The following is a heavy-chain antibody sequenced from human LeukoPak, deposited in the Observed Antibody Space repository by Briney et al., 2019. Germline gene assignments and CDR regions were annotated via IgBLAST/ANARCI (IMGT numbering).Heavy chain of an antibody. CDR3: AKDQRDCSGGSCYRVRYYYYYMDV. V-gene: IGHV3-30*02. CDR1: GFTFSSYG. CDR2: IRYDGSNK. Sequence: GGSLRLSCAASGFTFSSYGMHWVRQAPGKGLEWVAFIRYDGSNKYYADSVKGRSTISRDNSKNTLYLQMNSLRAEDTAVYYCAKDQRDCSGGSCYRVRYYYYYMDVWGKGTTVTISS. D-gene: IGHD2-15*01. J-gene: IGHJ6*03.